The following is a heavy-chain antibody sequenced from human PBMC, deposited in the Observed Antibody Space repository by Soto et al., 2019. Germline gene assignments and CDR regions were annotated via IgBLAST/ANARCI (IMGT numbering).Heavy chain of an antibody. D-gene: IGHD3-16*02. J-gene: IGHJ4*02. Sequence: PSEPLSLTCTVSGGSISSGDYYWSWIRQPPGKGLEWIGYIYYSGSTYYNPSLKSRVTISVDTSKNQFSLKLSSVTAADTAVYYCARNYDYVWGSYRYSPNFDYWGQGTLVTVSS. CDR2: IYYSGST. V-gene: IGHV4-30-4*01. CDR3: ARNYDYVWGSYRYSPNFDY. CDR1: GGSISSGDYY.